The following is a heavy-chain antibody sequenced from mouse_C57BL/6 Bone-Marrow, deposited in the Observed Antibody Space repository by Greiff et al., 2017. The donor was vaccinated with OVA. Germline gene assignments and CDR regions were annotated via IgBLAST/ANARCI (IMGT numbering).Heavy chain of an antibody. CDR3: ARDYDGYYPFYYAMDY. Sequence: EVQLQQSGPELVKPGASVKISCKASGYTFTDYYMNWVKQSHGKSLEWIGDINPNNGGTSYNQKFKGKATLTVDKSSSTAYMELRSLTSEDSAVYYCARDYDGYYPFYYAMDYWGQGTSVTVSS. V-gene: IGHV1-26*01. J-gene: IGHJ4*01. D-gene: IGHD2-3*01. CDR1: GYTFTDYY. CDR2: INPNNGGT.